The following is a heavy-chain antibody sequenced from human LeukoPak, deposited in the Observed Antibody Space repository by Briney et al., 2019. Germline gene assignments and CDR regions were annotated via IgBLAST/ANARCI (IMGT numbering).Heavy chain of an antibody. CDR2: VYYTGST. V-gene: IGHV4-59*08. D-gene: IGHD6-6*01. CDR3: ARHFAYSSSSYFDY. CDR1: GGSASSYY. J-gene: IGHJ4*02. Sequence: SETLSLTCSVSGGSASSYYWSWIRQPPGEGLEWNGYVYYTGSTNYNPSLKSRVTMFEDKSKNQFSLRLYSVTVADTAVYYCARHFAYSSSSYFDYWGQGSLVTVSS.